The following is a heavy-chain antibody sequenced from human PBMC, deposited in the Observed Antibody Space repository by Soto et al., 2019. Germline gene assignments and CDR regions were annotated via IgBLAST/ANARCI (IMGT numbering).Heavy chain of an antibody. V-gene: IGHV3-23*01. CDR1: GFTFNNYA. D-gene: IGHD1-1*01. Sequence: SGGSMRLSSAASGFTFNNYAMSWVSQDPGKGLEWVSGLSDSGSDTYYTDSVKGRFTISRDNSKNTLDLQMASLRAEDTAVYYCAKEQLERRFGFDYWGQGILVTVSS. CDR3: AKEQLERRFGFDY. J-gene: IGHJ4*02. CDR2: LSDSGSDT.